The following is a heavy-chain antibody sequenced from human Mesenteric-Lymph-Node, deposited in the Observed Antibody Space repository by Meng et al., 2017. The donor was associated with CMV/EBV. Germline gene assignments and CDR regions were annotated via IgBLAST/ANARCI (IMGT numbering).Heavy chain of an antibody. Sequence: SETLSLTCTVSGGSISSSSYYWSWIRQPPGKGLEWIGYIYYSGSTNYNPSLKSRVTISVDTSKNQFSLKLSSVTAADTAVYYCARDKEDYDFWSGYYRPGSMDVWGQGTTVTVSS. CDR1: GGSISSSSYY. V-gene: IGHV4-61*01. J-gene: IGHJ6*02. D-gene: IGHD3-3*01. CDR3: ARDKEDYDFWSGYYRPGSMDV. CDR2: IYYSGST.